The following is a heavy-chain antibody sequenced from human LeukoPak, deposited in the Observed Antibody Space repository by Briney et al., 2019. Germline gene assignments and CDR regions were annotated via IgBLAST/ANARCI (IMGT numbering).Heavy chain of an antibody. CDR2: ISGSGGST. V-gene: IGHV3-23*01. Sequence: QPGGSLRLSCAASGFTFSSYAMSWVRQAPGKGLEWVSAISGSGGSTYYADSVKGRFTISRDNSKNTLYLQMNSLRAEDTAVYYCAKSIGGDGYQVWYFDLWGRGTLVTVSS. D-gene: IGHD5-24*01. CDR1: GFTFSSYA. CDR3: AKSIGGDGYQVWYFDL. J-gene: IGHJ2*01.